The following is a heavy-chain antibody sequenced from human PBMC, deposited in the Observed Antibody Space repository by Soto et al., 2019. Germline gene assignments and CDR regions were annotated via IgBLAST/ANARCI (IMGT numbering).Heavy chain of an antibody. V-gene: IGHV1-8*01. CDR1: GYTFTSYD. CDR2: MNPNSGNT. J-gene: IGHJ6*03. CDR3: ARGRPVTRGPRGAYYMDV. D-gene: IGHD4-4*01. Sequence: QVQLVQSGAEVKKPGASVKVSCKASGYTFTSYDINWVRQATGQGLEWMGLMNPNSGNTGYAQKFQGRVTMTRNTSISTAYMELSSLRSEDTAGYYCARGRPVTRGPRGAYYMDVWGKGTTVTVSS.